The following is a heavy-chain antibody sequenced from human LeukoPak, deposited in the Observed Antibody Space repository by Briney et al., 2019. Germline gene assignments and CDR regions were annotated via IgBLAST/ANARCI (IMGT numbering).Heavy chain of an antibody. CDR2: IYSGGST. J-gene: IGHJ6*02. CDR1: GFTVSSNY. D-gene: IGHD3-9*01. V-gene: IGHV3-53*01. CDR3: AREHFDWLSYGMDV. Sequence: GGSLRLSCAASGFTVSSNYMSWVRQAPGKGLEWVSVIYSGGSTYYADSVKGRFTTSRDNSKNTLYLQMNSLRAEDTAVYYCAREHFDWLSYGMDVWGQGTTVTVSS.